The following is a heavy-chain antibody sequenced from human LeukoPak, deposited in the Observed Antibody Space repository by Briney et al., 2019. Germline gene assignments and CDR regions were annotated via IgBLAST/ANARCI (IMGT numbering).Heavy chain of an antibody. V-gene: IGHV4-59*01. CDR1: GGSISSYY. CDR3: ARGYGSGSYLGDFDY. D-gene: IGHD3-10*01. J-gene: IGHJ4*02. Sequence: PSETLSLTCTVSGGSISSYYWSWIRRPPGKGLEWIGYIYYSGSTNYNPSLKSRVTISVDTSKNQFSLKLSSVTAADTAVYYCARGYGSGSYLGDFDYWGQGTLVTVSS. CDR2: IYYSGST.